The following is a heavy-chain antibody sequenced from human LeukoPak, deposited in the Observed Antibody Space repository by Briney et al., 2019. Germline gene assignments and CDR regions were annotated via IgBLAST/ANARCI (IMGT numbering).Heavy chain of an antibody. Sequence: GGSLRLSCAASGFTFSRYWMSWVRQAPGKGLEWVANIKQDGSEKYYVDSVKGRFTISRDNAKNSLYLQMNSLRAEDTAVYYCASRGYSYGYLVRYWGQGTLVTASS. V-gene: IGHV3-7*01. J-gene: IGHJ4*02. D-gene: IGHD5-18*01. CDR1: GFTFSRYW. CDR3: ASRGYSYGYLVRY. CDR2: IKQDGSEK.